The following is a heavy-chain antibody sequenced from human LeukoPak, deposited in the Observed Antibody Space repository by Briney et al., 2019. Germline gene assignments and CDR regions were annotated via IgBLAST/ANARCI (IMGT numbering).Heavy chain of an antibody. V-gene: IGHV3-74*01. J-gene: IGHJ4*02. CDR1: GFTFSDYW. D-gene: IGHD3-3*02. CDR3: ARDIYSIAE. Sequence: PGGSLRLSCAASGFTFSDYWIHWVRQAPGKGLVWVSLIHSVGGTTNYADSVKGRFTMSRDNAKNMVYLQMNSLRVEDTAVYYCARDIYSIAEWGQGTLVTVSS. CDR2: IHSVGGTT.